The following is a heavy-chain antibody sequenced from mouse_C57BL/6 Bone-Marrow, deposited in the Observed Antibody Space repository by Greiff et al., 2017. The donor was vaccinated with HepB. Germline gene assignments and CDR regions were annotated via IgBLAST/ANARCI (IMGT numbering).Heavy chain of an antibody. D-gene: IGHD2-1*01. CDR1: GYAFSSYW. CDR2: IYPGDGDT. Sequence: VQLQQSGAELVKPGASVKISCKASGYAFSSYWMNWVKQRPGKGLEWIGQIYPGDGDTNYNGKFKGKATLTADKSSSTAYMQLSSLTSEDSAVYFCARSTMVTRYFDYWGQGTTLTVSS. V-gene: IGHV1-80*01. J-gene: IGHJ2*01. CDR3: ARSTMVTRYFDY.